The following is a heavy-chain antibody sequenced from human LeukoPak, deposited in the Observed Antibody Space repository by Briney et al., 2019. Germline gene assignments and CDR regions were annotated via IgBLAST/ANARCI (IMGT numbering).Heavy chain of an antibody. J-gene: IGHJ6*02. CDR2: IKSRADGGTA. CDR1: GISFTNAW. Sequence: PGGPLRLSCAASGISFTNAWMNWVRQAPGKGLEWVGRIKSRADGGTARYAAPVKGRFIISRDDSRNMVYLEMNSLMTEDTAVYYCTTDKVAGTTYFYYGMDVWGQGTTVTVSS. V-gene: IGHV3-15*07. CDR3: TTDKVAGTTYFYYGMDV. D-gene: IGHD1-7*01.